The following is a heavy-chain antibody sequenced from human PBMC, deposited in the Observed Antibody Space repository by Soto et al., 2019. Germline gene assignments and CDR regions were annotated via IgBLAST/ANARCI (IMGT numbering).Heavy chain of an antibody. V-gene: IGHV3-48*02. D-gene: IGHD5-12*01. CDR2: ISSSSSTI. J-gene: IGHJ5*02. CDR1: GFTFSSYS. Sequence: HPGGSLRLSCAASGFTFSSYSMNWVRQAPGKGLEWVSYISSSSSTIYYADSVKGRFTISRDNAKNSLYLQMNSLRDEDTAVYYCAREKGYSGYWRDQNWFDPWGQGTLVTVSS. CDR3: AREKGYSGYWRDQNWFDP.